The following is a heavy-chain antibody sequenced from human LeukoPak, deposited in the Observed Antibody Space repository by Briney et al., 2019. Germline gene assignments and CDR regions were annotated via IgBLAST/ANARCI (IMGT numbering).Heavy chain of an antibody. CDR2: IYHSGST. CDR1: GYSISSGYY. CDR3: ARVWFGERRVYYGMDV. Sequence: PSETLSLTCTVSGYSISSGYYWGWIRQPPGKGLEWIGSIYHSGSTYYNPSLKSRVTISVDTSKNQFSLKLSSVTAAGTAVYYCARVWFGERRVYYGMDVWGQGTTVTVSS. D-gene: IGHD3-10*01. J-gene: IGHJ6*02. V-gene: IGHV4-38-2*02.